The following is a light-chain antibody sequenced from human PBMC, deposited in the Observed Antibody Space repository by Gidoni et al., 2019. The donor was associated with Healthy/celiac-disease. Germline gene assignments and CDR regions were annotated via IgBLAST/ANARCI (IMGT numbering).Light chain of an antibody. Sequence: SYGLTQPPSVSVSPGQTASITCSGDKLGDKYACWYQQKPGQSPVLVIYQDSKRPSGIPERFSGSNSGNTATLTISGTQAMDEADYYCQAWDSSTVVVFGGGTKLTVL. CDR3: QAWDSSTVVV. V-gene: IGLV3-1*01. J-gene: IGLJ2*01. CDR1: KLGDKY. CDR2: QDS.